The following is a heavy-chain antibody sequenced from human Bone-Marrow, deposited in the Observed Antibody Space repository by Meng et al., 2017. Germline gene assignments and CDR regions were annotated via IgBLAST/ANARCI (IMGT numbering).Heavy chain of an antibody. Sequence: QVQLVQSGAEGKKPGASVTVSCKASGYTFTGYYINWVRQAPGQGLEWMGRINPNSGGTNYAQNFQGRVTMTRDTSISTVYMELSRLTSDDTAVYYYARDSTSAYANSWGQGTLVTVSS. CDR2: INPNSGGT. CDR3: ARDSTSAYANS. CDR1: GYTFTGYY. V-gene: IGHV1-2*06. J-gene: IGHJ4*02. D-gene: IGHD5-12*01.